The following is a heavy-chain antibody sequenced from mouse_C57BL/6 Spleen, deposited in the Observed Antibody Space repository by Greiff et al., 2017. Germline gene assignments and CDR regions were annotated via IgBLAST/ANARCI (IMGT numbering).Heavy chain of an antibody. Sequence: QVQLQQSGAELVRPGSSVKLSCKASGYTFTSYWMHWVKQRPIQGLEWIGNIDPSDSETHYNQKFKDKATLTVDKSSSTAYMQLSSLTSEDSAVYYCARRGGFHYAMDYWGQGTSVTVSS. CDR3: ARRGGFHYAMDY. V-gene: IGHV1-52*01. CDR1: GYTFTSYW. J-gene: IGHJ4*01. CDR2: IDPSDSET.